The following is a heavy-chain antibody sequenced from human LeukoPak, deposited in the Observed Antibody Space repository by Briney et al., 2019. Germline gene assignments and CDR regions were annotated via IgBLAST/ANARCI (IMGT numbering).Heavy chain of an antibody. Sequence: AGGSLRLSCAASGFTFSTYWMHWVRQAPGKGLVWVSRINSDGSSTSYADSVKGRFTISRDNAKHTLYLQMNSLGAEDTAVYNCATTYYYDSSGYAGYWGQGTLVTVSS. J-gene: IGHJ4*02. D-gene: IGHD3-22*01. V-gene: IGHV3-74*01. CDR1: GFTFSTYW. CDR2: INSDGSST. CDR3: ATTYYYDSSGYAGY.